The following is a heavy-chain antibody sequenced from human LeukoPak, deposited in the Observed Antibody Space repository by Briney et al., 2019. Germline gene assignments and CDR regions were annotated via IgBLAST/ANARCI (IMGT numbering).Heavy chain of an antibody. V-gene: IGHV4-31*03. CDR2: IYYSGST. D-gene: IGHD3-22*01. CDR3: ARAGWDYYDSSGYSYPTFDY. Sequence: PSQTLSLTCTVSGGSISSGGYYWSWIRQHPGKGLEWIGYIYYSGSTYYNPSLKSRVTISVDTSKNQFSLKLSSVTAADTAVYYCARAGWDYYDSSGYSYPTFDYWGQGTLVTVSS. CDR1: GGSISSGGYY. J-gene: IGHJ4*02.